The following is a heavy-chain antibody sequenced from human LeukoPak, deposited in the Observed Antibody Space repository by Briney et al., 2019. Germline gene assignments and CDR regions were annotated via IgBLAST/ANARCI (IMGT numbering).Heavy chain of an antibody. V-gene: IGHV1-8*02. CDR1: GYTFTSYG. CDR3: ARASSKVAVAGTSWFDP. J-gene: IGHJ5*02. Sequence: ASVKVSCKASGYTFTSYGISWVRQATGQGLEWMGWMNPNSGNTGYAQKFQGRVTMTRNTSISTAYMELSSLRSEDTAVYYCARASSKVAVAGTSWFDPWGQGTLVTVSS. CDR2: MNPNSGNT. D-gene: IGHD6-19*01.